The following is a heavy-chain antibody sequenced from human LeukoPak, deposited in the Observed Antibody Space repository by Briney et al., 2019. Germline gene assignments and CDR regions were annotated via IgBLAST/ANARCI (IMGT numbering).Heavy chain of an antibody. J-gene: IGHJ4*02. Sequence: PGGSLRLSCAASGFTFSSYAMSWVRQAPRKGLEWVATISGSDGRTYYADSVRGRFTISRDNSKNTLYLQMNSLRAEDTAVYYCAKGRLVPDYWGQGILVTVSS. CDR2: ISGSDGRT. CDR3: AKGRLVPDY. D-gene: IGHD3-9*01. CDR1: GFTFSSYA. V-gene: IGHV3-23*01.